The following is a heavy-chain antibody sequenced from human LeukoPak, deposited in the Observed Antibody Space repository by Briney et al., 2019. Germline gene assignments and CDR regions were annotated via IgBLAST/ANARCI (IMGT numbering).Heavy chain of an antibody. J-gene: IGHJ4*02. CDR1: GGSFSGYY. Sequence: SETLSLTCAVYGGSFSGYYWSWIRQPLGKGLEWIGEINHSGSTNYNPSLKSRVTISVDTSKNQFSLKLSSVTAADTAVYYCARGSHYDILTGYWFDYWGQGTLVTVSS. CDR2: INHSGST. D-gene: IGHD3-9*01. CDR3: ARGSHYDILTGYWFDY. V-gene: IGHV4-34*01.